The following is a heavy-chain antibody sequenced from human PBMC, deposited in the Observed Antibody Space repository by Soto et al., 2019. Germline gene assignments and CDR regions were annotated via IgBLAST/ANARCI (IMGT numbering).Heavy chain of an antibody. J-gene: IGHJ5*02. D-gene: IGHD2-2*03. CDR1: GDSVTSGSYY. CDR2: ISYTGRT. CDR3: ARDRWMSRANWFDP. V-gene: IGHV4-61*01. Sequence: SETLSLTCIVSGDSVTSGSYYWTWLRQPPGKGLEWIGYISYTGRTNYNPSLGSRVTISVDTSRKSFSLKLSSVTAADTAVYFCARDRWMSRANWFDPWGPGTLVTVSS.